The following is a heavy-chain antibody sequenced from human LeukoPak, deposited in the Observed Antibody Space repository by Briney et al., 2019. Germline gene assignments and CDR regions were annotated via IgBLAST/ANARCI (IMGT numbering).Heavy chain of an antibody. Sequence: SETLSLTCNVSGGSIRSAIYYWSWIRQPAGKGLEWLGRIYTSGSTNYNPSLKGRVTISVDTSKNQLSLKLSSVTAADTAVYYCARDNRGSGAFDYTYYFDNWGQGTLVTVSS. D-gene: IGHD5-12*01. V-gene: IGHV4-61*02. CDR3: ARDNRGSGAFDYTYYFDN. CDR1: GGSIRSAIYY. J-gene: IGHJ4*02. CDR2: IYTSGST.